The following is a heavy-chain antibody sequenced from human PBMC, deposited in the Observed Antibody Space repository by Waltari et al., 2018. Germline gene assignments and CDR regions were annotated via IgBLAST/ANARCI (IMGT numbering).Heavy chain of an antibody. V-gene: IGHV3-7*01. CDR2: IKEDGSQR. D-gene: IGHD6-6*01. CDR1: GVPFSREW. J-gene: IGHJ4*02. Sequence: EVQLVESGGGLVQPGGSLRLSCAASGVPFSREWMNWVRQAPGKGLEWVANIKEDGSQRYYVDSVKGRFTISRDNAKNSLYLQMNSLRLEDTALYYCARDHPGSAQVFDFWGQGAQVTVSS. CDR3: ARDHPGSAQVFDF.